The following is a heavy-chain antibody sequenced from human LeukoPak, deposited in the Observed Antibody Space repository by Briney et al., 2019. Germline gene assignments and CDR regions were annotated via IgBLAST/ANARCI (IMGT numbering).Heavy chain of an antibody. V-gene: IGHV3-21*01. D-gene: IGHD4-11*01. CDR3: TRDGRGTTVTTEDY. CDR1: GFTFSTFG. J-gene: IGHJ4*02. CDR2: ISSSSTYI. Sequence: PGGALRLSCAASGFTFSTFGMNGVRQAPGKGLEWVSSISSSSTYIYYADSVKGRFTISRDNAKSSLYLQMNSLRFADTAVSYCTRDGRGTTVTTEDYWGQGTLVTVSS.